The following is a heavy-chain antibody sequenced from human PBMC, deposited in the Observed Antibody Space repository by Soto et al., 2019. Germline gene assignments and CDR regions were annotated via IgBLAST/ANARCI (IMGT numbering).Heavy chain of an antibody. CDR3: ARAPPRVVIDGGRDYYYYGMDV. J-gene: IGHJ6*02. V-gene: IGHV3-33*01. Sequence: QSGGSLRLSCAASGFTFSSYGMHWVRQAPGKGLEWVAVIWYDGSNKYYADSVKGRFTISRDNSKNTLYLQMNSLRAEDTAVYYCARAPPRVVIDGGRDYYYYGMDVWGQGTTVTVSS. CDR1: GFTFSSYG. D-gene: IGHD2-15*01. CDR2: IWYDGSNK.